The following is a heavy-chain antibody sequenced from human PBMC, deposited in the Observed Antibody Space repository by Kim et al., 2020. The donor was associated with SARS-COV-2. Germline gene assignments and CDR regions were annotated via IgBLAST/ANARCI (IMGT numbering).Heavy chain of an antibody. J-gene: IGHJ4*02. CDR3: ASSRCPIVGISAAGTFFIY. Sequence: GGSLRLSCAASGFTFSSYWMSWVRQAPGKGLEWVANIKQDVSEKYYVDSVKGRFTISRDNAKNSLYLQMNSLRAEDTAVYYCASSRCPIVGISAAGTFFIYWGQETLVTVSS. V-gene: IGHV3-7*01. D-gene: IGHD6-13*01. CDR1: GFTFSSYW. CDR2: IKQDVSEK.